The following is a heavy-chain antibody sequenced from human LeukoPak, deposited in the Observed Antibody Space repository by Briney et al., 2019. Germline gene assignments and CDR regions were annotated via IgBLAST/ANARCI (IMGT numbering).Heavy chain of an antibody. Sequence: GGSLRLSCAASGFIFSTYSMNWVRPAPGKGLEWVSYIRSSSSTIYYADSVKGRFTISRDNAKNSLYLQMNSLRDEDTAVYYCARDPAHSSGRFDYWGQGTLVTVSS. J-gene: IGHJ4*02. CDR1: GFIFSTYS. CDR3: ARDPAHSSGRFDY. CDR2: IRSSSSTI. D-gene: IGHD3-22*01. V-gene: IGHV3-48*02.